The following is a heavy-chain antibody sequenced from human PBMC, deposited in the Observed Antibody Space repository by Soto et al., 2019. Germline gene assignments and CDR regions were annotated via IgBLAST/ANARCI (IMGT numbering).Heavy chain of an antibody. Sequence: PGWALRLSCSASGFTFGSYWMGWVRQAPGKGLEWVATIKQDGSDNYYVYSVKGRFTISRDNAEDSLYLQMTNLRDEHTAVHYGARDIISFGYWGKGTMVTVCS. V-gene: IGHV3-7*01. J-gene: IGHJ4*02. CDR2: IKQDGSDN. D-gene: IGHD3-10*01. CDR3: ARDIISFGY. CDR1: GFTFGSYW.